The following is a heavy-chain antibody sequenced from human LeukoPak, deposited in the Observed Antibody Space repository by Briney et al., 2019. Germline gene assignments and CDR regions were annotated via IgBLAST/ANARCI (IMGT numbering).Heavy chain of an antibody. CDR1: GYTFTSYD. CDR2: MNPNSGNT. Sequence: GASVKVSCKASGYTFTSYDINWVRQATGQGLEWMGWMNPNSGNTGYAQKFQGRVTMTRDMSTSTVYMELSSLRSEDTAVYYCAREDFGSYLVEPGGWFDPWGQGTLVTVSS. J-gene: IGHJ5*02. D-gene: IGHD1-26*01. V-gene: IGHV1-8*02. CDR3: AREDFGSYLVEPGGWFDP.